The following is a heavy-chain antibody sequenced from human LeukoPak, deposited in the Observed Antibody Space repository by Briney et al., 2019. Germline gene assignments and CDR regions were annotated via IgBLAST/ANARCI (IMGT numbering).Heavy chain of an antibody. CDR3: ARDRYCSSTSCYRSLDY. CDR2: ISYDGSNK. Sequence: PGGSLRLSCAASGFTFSSYGMHWVRQAPGKGLEWVAVISYDGSNKYYADSVKGRFTISRDNSKNTLYLQMNSLRAEDTAVYYCARDRYCSSTSCYRSLDYWGQGTLVTVSS. V-gene: IGHV3-30*03. CDR1: GFTFSSYG. J-gene: IGHJ4*02. D-gene: IGHD2-2*02.